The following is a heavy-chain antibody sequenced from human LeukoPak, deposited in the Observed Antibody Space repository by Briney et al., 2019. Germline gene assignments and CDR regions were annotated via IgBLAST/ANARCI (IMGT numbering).Heavy chain of an antibody. D-gene: IGHD5-12*01. CDR1: GFTFSSYW. CDR2: IKQDGSEK. J-gene: IGHJ6*02. V-gene: IGHV3-7*03. CDR3: ARDLGWLRGSYYYYGMDV. Sequence: GGSLRLSCAASGFTFSSYWMSWVRQAPGKGLEWVANIKQDGSEKYYVDSVKGRFTISRDNAKNSLYLQMNSLRAEDTAVYYCARDLGWLRGSYYYYGMDVWGQGTTVTVSS.